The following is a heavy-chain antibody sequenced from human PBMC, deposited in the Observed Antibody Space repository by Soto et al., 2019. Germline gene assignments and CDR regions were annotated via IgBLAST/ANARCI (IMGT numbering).Heavy chain of an antibody. D-gene: IGHD4-17*01. J-gene: IGHJ4*02. Sequence: EVQLVESGGGSVKPGGSLRLACAASGFIFSNAWMSWVRQAPGKAPEWVGRIKGNVDGGTTDYAAPVKGRFTVSRDDSKNTLYLFMNTLKTDDTAIYYCTIDRFGDFPHWGQGTLVTVSS. V-gene: IGHV3-15*01. CDR1: GFIFSNAW. CDR3: TIDRFGDFPH. CDR2: IKGNVDGGTT.